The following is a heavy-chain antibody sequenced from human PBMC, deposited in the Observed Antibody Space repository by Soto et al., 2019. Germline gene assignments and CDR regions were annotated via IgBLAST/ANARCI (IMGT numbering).Heavy chain of an antibody. CDR1: GFSFGSYA. CDR2: ISGSDGKT. D-gene: IGHD3-3*01. CDR3: ARWSYLDY. Sequence: GGSLRLSCAASGFSFGSYALSWGRQAPGKGLEWVSTISGSDGKTFYADSVKGRFSISRDTSQSTLYLQMNSLRADDTAMYYCARWSYLDYWGQGTRVTVSS. J-gene: IGHJ4*02. V-gene: IGHV3-23*01.